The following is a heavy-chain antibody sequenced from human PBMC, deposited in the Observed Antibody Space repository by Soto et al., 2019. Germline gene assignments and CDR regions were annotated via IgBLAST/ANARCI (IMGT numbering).Heavy chain of an antibody. J-gene: IGHJ4*01. D-gene: IGHD1-26*01. CDR2: MKHSHGRT. Sequence: ASVKVSCKDSGYRFTSLDINWVRQTAGQGLEWMGWMKHSHGRTGYAQKFQGRVTMTRDTPINTAYMELTTLPSDDTAFYYCARGVSAGVDYWGQGTPVSVCS. V-gene: IGHV1-8*01. CDR3: ARGVSAGVDY. CDR1: GYRFTSLD.